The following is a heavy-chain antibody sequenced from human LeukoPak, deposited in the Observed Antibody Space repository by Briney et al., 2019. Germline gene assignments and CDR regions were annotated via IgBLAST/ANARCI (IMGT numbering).Heavy chain of an antibody. Sequence: ASVKVSCKASGYTFTGYYMHWVRQAPGQGLEWMGWINPNSGGTNYAQKFQGRVTMTRDTSISTAYMELSRLRSDDTAVYYCAREFGVVVAAYYYMDVWGKGTTVTVSS. D-gene: IGHD2-15*01. CDR3: AREFGVVVAAYYYMDV. J-gene: IGHJ6*03. V-gene: IGHV1-2*02. CDR1: GYTFTGYY. CDR2: INPNSGGT.